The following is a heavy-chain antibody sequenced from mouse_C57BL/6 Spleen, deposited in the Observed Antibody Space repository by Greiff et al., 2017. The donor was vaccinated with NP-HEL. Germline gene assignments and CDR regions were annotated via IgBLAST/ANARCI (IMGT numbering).Heavy chain of an antibody. D-gene: IGHD1-1*01. CDR1: GYAFSSYW. Sequence: VQLQESGAELVKPGASVKISCKASGYAFSSYWMNWVKQRPGTGLEWIGQIYPGDGDTNYNGKFKGKATLTADKTSSTAYMQLRSLTSEDSAVYFCARNYYYYGSSYPYAMDYWGQGTSVTVSS. CDR3: ARNYYYYGSSYPYAMDY. V-gene: IGHV1-80*01. J-gene: IGHJ4*01. CDR2: IYPGDGDT.